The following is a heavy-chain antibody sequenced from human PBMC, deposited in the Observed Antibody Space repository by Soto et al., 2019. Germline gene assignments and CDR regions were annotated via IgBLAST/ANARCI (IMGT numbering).Heavy chain of an antibody. CDR3: ARGENIVVVPAAMTYRFDP. CDR1: GYTFTGYY. CDR2: INPNSGGT. V-gene: IGHV1-2*04. J-gene: IGHJ5*02. Sequence: ASVKVSCKASGYTFTGYYMHWVRQAPGQGLEWMGWINPNSGGTDYAQKFQGWVTMTRDTSISTAYMELSRLRSDDTAVYYCARGENIVVVPAAMTYRFDPWGQGTLVTVSS. D-gene: IGHD2-2*01.